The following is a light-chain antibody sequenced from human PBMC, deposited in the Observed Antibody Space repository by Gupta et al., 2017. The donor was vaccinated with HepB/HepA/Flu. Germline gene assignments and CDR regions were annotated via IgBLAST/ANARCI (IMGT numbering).Light chain of an antibody. V-gene: IGKV3-11*01. CDR2: DAS. Sequence: EIVLTQSPATLSLSPGERATLSCRASQSVSSYLAWYQQKPGQAPRLIIYDASNRAPGSPVRFSGGGYPKDFTLTSSRREDEDFAVYYGQQRSNLYTFGQGTKLEIK. J-gene: IGKJ2*01. CDR1: QSVSSY. CDR3: QQRSNLYT.